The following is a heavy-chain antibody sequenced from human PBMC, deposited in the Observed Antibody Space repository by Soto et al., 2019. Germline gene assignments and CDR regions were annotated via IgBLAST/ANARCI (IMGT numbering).Heavy chain of an antibody. CDR2: IIPIIGVT. D-gene: IGHD3-16*01. J-gene: IGHJ4*02. V-gene: IGHV1-69*17. CDR3: ARESLGAKGADH. CDR1: GDTFNSYV. Sequence: QVQLVQSGAEVKRPGSSVKVSCESSGDTFNSYVISWVRQAPGQGLEWMGGIIPIIGVTHYAHKFQGRVTISELSSTGTAYMEMAHLGFEDTALYYCARESLGAKGADHWGQGTLVTVSS.